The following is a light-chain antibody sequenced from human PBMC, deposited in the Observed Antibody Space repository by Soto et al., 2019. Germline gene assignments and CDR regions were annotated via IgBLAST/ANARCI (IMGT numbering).Light chain of an antibody. CDR1: QSVSRN. CDR3: QQYGDWPPDT. CDR2: DAS. Sequence: ILLTQSPGSLSVFPWQRASLSCRASQSVSRNLAWYQQKPGQPPRLLIYDASTRATGVPARFGGSGSGTEFTLTISGLQSEDFAVYYCQQYGDWPPDTFGQGTKVDIK. J-gene: IGKJ2*01. V-gene: IGKV3-15*01.